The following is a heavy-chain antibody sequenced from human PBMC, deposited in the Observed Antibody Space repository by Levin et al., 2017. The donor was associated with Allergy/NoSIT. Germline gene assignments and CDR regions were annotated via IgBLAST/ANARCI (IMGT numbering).Heavy chain of an antibody. J-gene: IGHJ4*02. Sequence: GESLKISCSASGFTFSSYAMHWVRQAPGKGLEYVSAISSNGGSTYYADSVKGRFTISRDNSKNTLYLQMSSLRAEDTAVYYCVKDGDDYGDYALPSSLDYWGQGTLVTVSS. D-gene: IGHD4-17*01. V-gene: IGHV3-64D*06. CDR1: GFTFSSYA. CDR3: VKDGDDYGDYALPSSLDY. CDR2: ISSNGGST.